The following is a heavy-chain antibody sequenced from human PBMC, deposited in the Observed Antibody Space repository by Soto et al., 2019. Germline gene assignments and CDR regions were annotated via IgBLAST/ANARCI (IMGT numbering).Heavy chain of an antibody. V-gene: IGHV4-59*01. CDR3: ARYDILTGYEVGLFDY. J-gene: IGHJ4*02. CDR1: GGSISSYY. CDR2: IYYSGST. Sequence: SETLSLTCTVSGGSISSYYWSWIRQPPGKGLEWIGYIYYSGSTNYNPSLKSRVTISVDTSKNQFSLKLSSVTAADTAVYYCARYDILTGYEVGLFDYWGQGTLVTVSS. D-gene: IGHD3-9*01.